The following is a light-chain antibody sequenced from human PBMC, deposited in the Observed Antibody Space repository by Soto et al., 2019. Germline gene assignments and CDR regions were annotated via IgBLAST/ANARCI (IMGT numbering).Light chain of an antibody. V-gene: IGLV2-14*01. Sequence: QSVLTQPASVSGSPRQSITISCTGTSRDIGFFNYVSWYQQFPGNAPKLIIFEVTNRPSGVSNRFSASKSGNTASLTISGLQAEDGADYYCSSYTTRSTYVFGTGTKVTVL. CDR3: SSYTTRSTYV. CDR1: SRDIGFFNY. J-gene: IGLJ1*01. CDR2: EVT.